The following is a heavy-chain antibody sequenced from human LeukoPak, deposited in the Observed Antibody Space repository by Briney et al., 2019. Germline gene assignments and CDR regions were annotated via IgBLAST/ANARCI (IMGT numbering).Heavy chain of an antibody. CDR3: ARDADFFDSSGFYSLIDY. V-gene: IGHV3-30-3*01. CDR2: TSHEGNKK. Sequence: GGSLRLSCAASEFSFSSYGMHWVRQAPGKGREWVAVTSHEGNKKYYADSVKGRFTVSRDNSKNTLFLQLNSLRPEDTAIYYCARDADFFDSSGFYSLIDYWGQGTLVTVSS. D-gene: IGHD3-22*01. J-gene: IGHJ4*02. CDR1: EFSFSSYG.